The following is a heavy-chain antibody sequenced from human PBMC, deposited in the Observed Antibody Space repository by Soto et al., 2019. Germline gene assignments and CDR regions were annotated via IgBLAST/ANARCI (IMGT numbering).Heavy chain of an antibody. CDR1: GGTFSSYT. D-gene: IGHD3-9*01. V-gene: IGHV1-69*02. CDR2: IIPILGIA. CDR3: ARWGNYDILTGYYYYYYGMDV. J-gene: IGHJ6*02. Sequence: SVKVSCKASGGTFSSYTISWVRQAPGQGLEWMGRIIPILGIANYAQKFQGRVTITADKSTSTAYMELSSLRSEDTAVYYCARWGNYDILTGYYYYYYGMDVWGQGTTVTVSS.